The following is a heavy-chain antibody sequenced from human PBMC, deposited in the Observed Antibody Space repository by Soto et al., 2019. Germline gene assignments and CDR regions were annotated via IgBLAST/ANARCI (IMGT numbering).Heavy chain of an antibody. J-gene: IGHJ5*02. CDR2: IIPIFGTA. D-gene: IGHD2-15*01. Sequence: SVKVSCKASGYTFTSYGISWVRQAPGQGLEWMGGIIPIFGTANYAQKFQGRVTITADESTSTAYMELSSQRSEDTAVYYCERAMHSPYDWLDAWGQGALVRVTS. CDR1: GYTFTSYG. CDR3: ERAMHSPYDWLDA. V-gene: IGHV1-69*13.